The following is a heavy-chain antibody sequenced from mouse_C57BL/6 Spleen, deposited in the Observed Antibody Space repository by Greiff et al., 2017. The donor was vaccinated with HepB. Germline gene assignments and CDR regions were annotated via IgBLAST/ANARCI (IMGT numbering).Heavy chain of an antibody. CDR1: GYTFTSYW. J-gene: IGHJ4*01. CDR2: IDPSDSYT. Sequence: VQLQQPGAELVMPGASVKLSCKASGYTFTSYWMHWVKQRPGQGLEWIGEIDPSDSYTNYNQKFKGKSTLTVDKSSSTAYMQLSSLTSEDSAVYYCARVRGLGNLYAMDYWGQGTSVTVSS. V-gene: IGHV1-69*01. CDR3: ARVRGLGNLYAMDY. D-gene: IGHD2-1*01.